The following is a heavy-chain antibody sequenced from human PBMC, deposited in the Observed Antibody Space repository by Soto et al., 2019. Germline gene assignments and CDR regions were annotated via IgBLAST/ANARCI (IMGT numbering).Heavy chain of an antibody. CDR2: ISWNSGNI. CDR3: GKDIVGATRGGFDI. CDR1: GFTFDDYA. Sequence: EVQLVESGGGLVQPGRSLRLSCAASGFTFDDYAMHWVRQAPGKGLEWVSGISWNSGNIGYADSVKGRFTISRDNAKNSLYLQMNSLRAEDTALYYCGKDIVGATRGGFDIWGQGTMVTVSS. V-gene: IGHV3-9*01. D-gene: IGHD1-26*01. J-gene: IGHJ3*02.